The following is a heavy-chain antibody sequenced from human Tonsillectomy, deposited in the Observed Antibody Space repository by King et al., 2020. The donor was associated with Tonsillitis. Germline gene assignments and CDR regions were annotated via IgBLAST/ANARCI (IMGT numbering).Heavy chain of an antibody. CDR3: VKDRNYYDSSGYFDY. CDR1: GFTFNSYA. J-gene: IGHJ4*02. V-gene: IGHV3-64D*06. CDR2: ISSNGGVT. Sequence: VQLVESGGGLVQPGGSLRLSCSASGFTFNSYAMHWVRQAPGKGLEYVSAISSNGGVTYYADSVKGRFTISSDNSKNTLYLQMSSLRAEDTAVYYCVKDRNYYDSSGYFDYWGQGTLVTVSS. D-gene: IGHD3-22*01.